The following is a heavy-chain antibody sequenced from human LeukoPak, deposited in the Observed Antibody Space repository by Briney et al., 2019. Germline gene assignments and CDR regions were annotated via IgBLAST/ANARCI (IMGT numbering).Heavy chain of an antibody. D-gene: IGHD3-22*01. CDR2: ISGAGGTT. CDR1: GFTFSTFD. V-gene: IGHV3-23*01. Sequence: GGSLRLSCAASGFTFSTFDMSWVRQSPGEGVQRVSTISGAGGTTLFADSVKGRFSISRDNSNNKVFLQMNSLRVEDTAVYYCSKASDFDSSGFPIDVFDFWGQGLLVSVAS. J-gene: IGHJ4*02. CDR3: SKASDFDSSGFPIDVFDF.